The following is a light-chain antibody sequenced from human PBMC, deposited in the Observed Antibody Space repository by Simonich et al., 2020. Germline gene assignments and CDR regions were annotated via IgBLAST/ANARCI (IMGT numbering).Light chain of an antibody. J-gene: IGKJ1*01. CDR3: QQSYSTLWT. V-gene: IGKV1-33*01. CDR2: DAS. CDR1: QDISNY. Sequence: IQMTQSPSSLSASVGDRVTITCQASQDISNYLNWYQQKPGKAPNILIYDASNLETGGPSRFSGSGSGTDFTFTISSLQPEDFATYYCQQSYSTLWTFGQGTKVEIK.